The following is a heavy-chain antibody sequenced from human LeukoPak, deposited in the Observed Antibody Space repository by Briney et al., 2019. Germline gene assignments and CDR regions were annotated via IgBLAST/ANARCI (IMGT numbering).Heavy chain of an antibody. V-gene: IGHV4-34*01. Sequence: SETLSLTCAVYGGSFSGYYWSWIRQPPGKGLEWIGEINHSGSTNYNPSLKSRVTISVDTSKNQFSLKLSSVTAADTAVYYCARGLRAMVRGVYLIWGQGTMVTVPS. J-gene: IGHJ3*02. CDR1: GGSFSGYY. D-gene: IGHD3-10*01. CDR2: INHSGST. CDR3: ARGLRAMVRGVYLI.